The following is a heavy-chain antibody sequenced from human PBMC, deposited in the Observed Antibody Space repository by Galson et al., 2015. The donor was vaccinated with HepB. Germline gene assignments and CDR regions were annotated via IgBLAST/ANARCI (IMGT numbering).Heavy chain of an antibody. CDR2: IDWDDDK. Sequence: PALVKPTPTLTLTCTFSGFSLSTSGMCVSWIRQPPGKALEWLALIDWDDDKFYSTSLKTRLSISKDTSKNQVVLTMTNMDPVDTATDYCARMTPSSGLAGGGFDYRGQGTLVTVSS. D-gene: IGHD6-19*01. CDR3: ARMTPSSGLAGGGFDY. CDR1: GFSLSTSGMC. V-gene: IGHV2-70*13. J-gene: IGHJ4*02.